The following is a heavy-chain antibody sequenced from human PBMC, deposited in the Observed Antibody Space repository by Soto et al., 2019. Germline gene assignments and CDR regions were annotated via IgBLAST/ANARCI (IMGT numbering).Heavy chain of an antibody. CDR3: ARGPNADC. J-gene: IGHJ4*02. V-gene: IGHV3-53*01. CDR1: GFSVGGNY. CDR2: ISSGGNP. D-gene: IGHD2-2*01. Sequence: EERLVQSGGGLVQPGGSLRLSCAASGFSVGGNYMSWVRQAPGKGLELVSLISSGGNPFYADSMKGRFTLSRDNSNNMLYLQMDSLRAEDTAVYDCARGPNADCGGQGTLVIVSS.